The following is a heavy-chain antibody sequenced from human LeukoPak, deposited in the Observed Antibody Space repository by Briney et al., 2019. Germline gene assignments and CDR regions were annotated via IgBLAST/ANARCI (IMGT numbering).Heavy chain of an antibody. CDR2: ISSRGSSI. V-gene: IGHV3-48*01. CDR1: GFTFSRNN. Sequence: PGGSLRLSCAASGFTFSRNNMNWVRQAPGKGLEWVSEISSRGSSIYYADAVKGRFTISRDNGKNSLHLQMNSLRAEDTAIYYCAKKPGYPIPLDIWGPGTMVTVSS. D-gene: IGHD2-15*01. CDR3: AKKPGYPIPLDI. J-gene: IGHJ3*02.